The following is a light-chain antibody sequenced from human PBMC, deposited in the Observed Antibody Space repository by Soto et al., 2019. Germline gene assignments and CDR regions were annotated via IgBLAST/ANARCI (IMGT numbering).Light chain of an antibody. V-gene: IGLV9-49*01. CDR1: SGYSNYK. J-gene: IGLJ2*01. Sequence: QSVLTQPPSASASLGASVTLTCTLSSGYSNYKVDWYQQRPGKGPRFVMRVGTGGIVGSKGDGIPDRFSVLGSGLNRYLTIKNIQEEDESDYHCRGDHGSGNNFVLVFGGGTKLTVL. CDR2: VGTGGIVG. CDR3: RGDHGSGNNFVLV.